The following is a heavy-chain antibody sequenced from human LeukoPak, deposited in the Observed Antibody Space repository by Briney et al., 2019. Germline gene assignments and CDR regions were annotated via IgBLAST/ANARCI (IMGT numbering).Heavy chain of an antibody. D-gene: IGHD6-19*01. J-gene: IGHJ4*02. V-gene: IGHV4-39*07. CDR3: ARDVGYSSEETDY. Sequence: SETLSLTCTVSGGSFNSSSYYWGWIRQPPGKGLEWIGSIYYSGTTYYNPSLKSRVTISVDTSKNQFSLKLSSVTAADTAVYYCARDVGYSSEETDYWGQGTLVTVSS. CDR2: IYYSGTT. CDR1: GGSFNSSSYY.